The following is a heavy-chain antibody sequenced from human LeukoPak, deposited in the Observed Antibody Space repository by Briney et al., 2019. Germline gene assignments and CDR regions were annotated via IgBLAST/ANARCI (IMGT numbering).Heavy chain of an antibody. CDR3: ARRVYYYDSSGYYYSVYTFDI. J-gene: IGHJ3*02. V-gene: IGHV4-38-2*01. Sequence: KPSETLSLTCAVSGYSISSGYYWGWIRQPPGKGLEGCGSIYHSGSTYYNPSLNRRGTISVDTSTNQFFLKLSSVTAADTAVYYCARRVYYYDSSGYYYSVYTFDIWDQGTIVTVSS. D-gene: IGHD3-22*01. CDR2: IYHSGST. CDR1: GYSISSGYY.